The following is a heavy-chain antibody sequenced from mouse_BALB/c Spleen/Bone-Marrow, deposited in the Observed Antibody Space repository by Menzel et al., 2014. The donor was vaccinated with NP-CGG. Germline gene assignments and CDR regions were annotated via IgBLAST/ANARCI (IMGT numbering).Heavy chain of an antibody. CDR3: ARHAYYDQTEVSFVY. J-gene: IGHJ3*01. Sequence: EVQVVESGGGLVKSGGSLKLSCAASGFSFNSYGMSWVRQTPEKRLEWVATISGGGSYTFYPDSVKGRSTISRDNAKNNLYLQLSSLRSEDTALYYCARHAYYDQTEVSFVYWGQGTLVTVSA. D-gene: IGHD2-4*01. CDR1: GFSFNSYG. V-gene: IGHV5-9-2*01. CDR2: ISGGGSYT.